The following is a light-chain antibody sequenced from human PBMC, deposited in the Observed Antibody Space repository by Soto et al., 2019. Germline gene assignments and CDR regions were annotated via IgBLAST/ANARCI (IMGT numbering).Light chain of an antibody. CDR1: QTVGSRY. V-gene: IGKV3-20*01. Sequence: EILLTQSPATLSVSPRETATLSCRASQTVGSRYLAWYQQKTGQAPRLLIYGASSRDTGIPDRFSGSGSGTDFTLPLSRLEPEDFEVYYCQQYGSSPWTFGQGTKVDIK. J-gene: IGKJ1*01. CDR3: QQYGSSPWT. CDR2: GAS.